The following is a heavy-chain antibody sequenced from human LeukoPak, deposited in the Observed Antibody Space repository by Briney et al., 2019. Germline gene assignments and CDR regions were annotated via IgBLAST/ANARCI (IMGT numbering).Heavy chain of an antibody. V-gene: IGHV6-1*01. CDR1: GDSVSSNSAA. D-gene: IGHD1-26*01. J-gene: IGHJ5*02. CDR3: ARDAAVGTTWSWFDP. Sequence: SQTLSLTCAISGDSVSSNSAAWVWIRQSPSRGLEWLGRTYYRSKWYNDYAVSVKSRITITPDTSKSQFALQLNSVTPEDTAVYYCARDAAVGTTWSWFDPWGQGTLVTVSS. CDR2: TYYRSKWYN.